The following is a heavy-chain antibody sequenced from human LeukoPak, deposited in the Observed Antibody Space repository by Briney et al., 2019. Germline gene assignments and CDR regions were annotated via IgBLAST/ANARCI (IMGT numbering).Heavy chain of an antibody. J-gene: IGHJ6*04. Sequence: PSETLFLTCTVAGGSLSSYCWSWIRQPPGKGLEWDGSIYYSGRHNYNPSLKSRVTISVDTSKNQFSLKLSSVTAADTAVYYCARSRTMRYDILTGHYGIDVWGKGTTVTVSS. CDR1: GGSLSSYC. CDR2: IYYSGRH. D-gene: IGHD3-9*01. V-gene: IGHV4-59*01. CDR3: ARSRTMRYDILTGHYGIDV.